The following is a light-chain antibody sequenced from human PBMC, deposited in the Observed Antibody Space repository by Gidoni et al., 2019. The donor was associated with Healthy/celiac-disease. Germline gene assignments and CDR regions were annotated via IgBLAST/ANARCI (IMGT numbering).Light chain of an antibody. CDR1: QDMSNY. J-gene: IGKJ4*01. Sequence: DIQMTQSPSSLSASAGDSVTITCQASQDMSNYLNWYQQKPGKAPKLLIYDASNLETGVPSRFSGSGSGTDFTFTISSLQPEDIATYYCQQYDNLPLTFGGGTKVEIK. CDR3: QQYDNLPLT. CDR2: DAS. V-gene: IGKV1-33*01.